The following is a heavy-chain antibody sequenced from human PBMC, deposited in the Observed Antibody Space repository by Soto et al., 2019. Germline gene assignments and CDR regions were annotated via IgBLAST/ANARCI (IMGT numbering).Heavy chain of an antibody. D-gene: IGHD3-10*01. J-gene: IGHJ4*02. CDR3: ARDFGVRYFDY. CDR2: INAGNGNT. V-gene: IGHV1-3*01. CDR1: GYTFTSYG. Sequence: ASVKVSCKASGYTFTSYGMHWVRQAPGQRLEWMGWINAGNGNTKYSQKFQGRVTITRDTSASTAYMELSSLRSEDTAVYYCARDFGVRYFDYWGQGTLVTVSS.